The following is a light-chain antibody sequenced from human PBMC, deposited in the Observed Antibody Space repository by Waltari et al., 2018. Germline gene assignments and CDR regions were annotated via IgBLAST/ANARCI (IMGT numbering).Light chain of an antibody. CDR2: AAS. J-gene: IGKJ1*01. Sequence: EIVLTQSPGTLALSPGARDTLSCRASQRVGRALACYQQKPGQAPRLLIYAASSRATGIPDMFSGSGSGTDFSLTISRVEPEDFAVYYCQLYVRLPVTFGQGTKVEVK. CDR3: QLYVRLPVT. CDR1: QRVGRA. V-gene: IGKV3-20*01.